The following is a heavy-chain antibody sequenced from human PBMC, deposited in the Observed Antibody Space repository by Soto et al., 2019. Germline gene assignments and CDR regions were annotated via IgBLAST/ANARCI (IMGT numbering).Heavy chain of an antibody. CDR3: VREWSAAGNYYGMDV. CDR1: GYTFTSYD. CDR2: MNTNNGYT. J-gene: IGHJ6*02. D-gene: IGHD6-13*01. V-gene: IGHV1-8*01. Sequence: QVQLVQSGAEVKKPGASVKVSCMTSGYTFTSYDINWVRQASGQGLEWVGWMNTNNGYTAYAPQFQGRVNVTRNTSIRTVYTELSSLRSEDTAVYYCVREWSAAGNYYGMDVWGQGTTVTVSS.